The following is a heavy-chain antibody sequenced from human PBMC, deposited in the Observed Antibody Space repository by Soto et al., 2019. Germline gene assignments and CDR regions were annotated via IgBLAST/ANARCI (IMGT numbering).Heavy chain of an antibody. CDR3: ATEKVVPAAMSAFDI. V-gene: IGHV1-18*01. D-gene: IGHD2-2*01. CDR2: ISAYNGNT. Sequence: ASVKVSCKASGYTFTSYGISWVRQAPGQGLEWMGWISAYNGNTNYAQKLQGRVTMTTDTSTDTACMELSSLRSEDTAVYYCATEKVVPAAMSAFDIWGQGTMVTVSS. J-gene: IGHJ3*02. CDR1: GYTFTSYG.